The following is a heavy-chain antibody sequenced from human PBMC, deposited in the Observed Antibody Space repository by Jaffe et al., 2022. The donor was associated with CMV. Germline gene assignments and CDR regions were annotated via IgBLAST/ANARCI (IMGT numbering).Heavy chain of an antibody. CDR2: ISDSDDNT. V-gene: IGHV3-23*01. Sequence: EVQLLESGGGLVQPGGSLRLSCAASGFTFNNFVMTWVRQAPGKGLEWVSGISDSDDNTYYAESVKGRFTISRDDSKNTLYLQMNSLRAEDTAVYYCAKVGDNASGSWWYFDSWGQGSLVTVSS. J-gene: IGHJ4*02. D-gene: IGHD3-10*01. CDR3: AKVGDNASGSWWYFDS. CDR1: GFTFNNFV.